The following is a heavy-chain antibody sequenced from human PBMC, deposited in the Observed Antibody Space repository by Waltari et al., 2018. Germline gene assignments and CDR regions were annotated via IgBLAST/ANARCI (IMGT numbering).Heavy chain of an antibody. V-gene: IGHV3-30-3*01. CDR2: ISYDGSNK. CDR1: GFTFSSYA. J-gene: IGHJ4*02. Sequence: QVQLVESGGGVVQPGRSLRLSCAASGFTFSSYAMHWVRQAPGKGLEWVAVISYDGSNKYYADSVKGRFTISRDNSKNTLYLQMNSLRAEDTAVYYCARDNVDGGSQFDYWGQGTLVTVSS. D-gene: IGHD2-15*01. CDR3: ARDNVDGGSQFDY.